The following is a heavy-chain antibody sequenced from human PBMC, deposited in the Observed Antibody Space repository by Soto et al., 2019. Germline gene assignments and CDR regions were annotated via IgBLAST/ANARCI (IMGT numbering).Heavy chain of an antibody. CDR1: GGSISSYY. V-gene: IGHV4-34*01. J-gene: IGHJ6*02. D-gene: IGHD1-1*01. Sequence: SETLSLTCTVSGGSISSYYWSWIRQPPGKGLEWIGEINHSGSTNYNPSLKSRVTISVDTSKNQFSLKLSSVTAADTAVYYCAKRGQLTIDYYGMDVWGQGTTVTVSS. CDR3: AKRGQLTIDYYGMDV. CDR2: INHSGST.